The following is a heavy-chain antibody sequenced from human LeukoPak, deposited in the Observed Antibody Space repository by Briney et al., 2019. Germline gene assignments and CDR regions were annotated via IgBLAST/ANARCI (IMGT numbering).Heavy chain of an antibody. CDR1: GLTFSSYT. Sequence: GGSLRLSCEASGLTFSSYTMNWVRQAPGKRLEWVSGIRGSGAGINYADSVKGRFTISRDNSKNKLYLQMNSLRAGDTAVYYCATDYYDTRHLDNWGQGTLVTVSS. CDR3: ATDYYDTRHLDN. D-gene: IGHD3-22*01. CDR2: IRGSGAGI. J-gene: IGHJ4*02. V-gene: IGHV3-23*01.